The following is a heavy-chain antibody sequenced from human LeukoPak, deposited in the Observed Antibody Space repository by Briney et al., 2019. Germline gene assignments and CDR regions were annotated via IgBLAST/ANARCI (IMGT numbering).Heavy chain of an antibody. Sequence: PGGSLRLSCAASGFTFSSYVMTWVRQAPDIGLEWVSTISAGGVTTYYADSVKGRFTISRDNSKNTLHLHMNSLRVGDAAVYYCVTRGTTATKYLEYWGQGTLATVSS. D-gene: IGHD1-1*01. CDR2: ISAGGVTT. V-gene: IGHV3-23*01. CDR1: GFTFSSYV. CDR3: VTRGTTATKYLEY. J-gene: IGHJ4*02.